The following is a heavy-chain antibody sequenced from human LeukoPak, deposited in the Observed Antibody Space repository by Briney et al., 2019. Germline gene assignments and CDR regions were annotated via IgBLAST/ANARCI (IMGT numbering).Heavy chain of an antibody. CDR1: GGSISSGSYY. CDR2: IYTSGST. CDR3: ARVALGSYTAQRLDY. Sequence: PSETLSLTCTVSGGSISSGSYYWSWIRQPAGKGLEWIGRIYTSGSTNYNPSLKSRVTISVDTSKNQFSLKLSSVTAADTAVYYCARVALGSYTAQRLDYWGQGTLVTVSS. J-gene: IGHJ4*02. V-gene: IGHV4-61*02. D-gene: IGHD1-26*01.